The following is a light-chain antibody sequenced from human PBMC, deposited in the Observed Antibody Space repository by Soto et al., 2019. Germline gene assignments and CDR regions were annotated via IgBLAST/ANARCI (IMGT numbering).Light chain of an antibody. V-gene: IGLV1-47*01. CDR3: AAWDDSLSGVV. CDR1: SSNIGSNY. Sequence: QSALTQPPPASGTPGQRVTISCSGSSSNIGSNYVYWYHQLPGTAPKLLIYRNNQRPSGVPDRFSGSKSGTSASLAISGLRSEDEADYYCAAWDDSLSGVVFGGGTKLTVL. CDR2: RNN. J-gene: IGLJ2*01.